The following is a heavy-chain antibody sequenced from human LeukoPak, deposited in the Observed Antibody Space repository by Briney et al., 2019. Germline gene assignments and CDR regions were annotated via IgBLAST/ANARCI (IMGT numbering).Heavy chain of an antibody. J-gene: IGHJ4*02. CDR3: TSIVVVPAAMDY. D-gene: IGHD2-2*01. Sequence: PGGSLRLSCAASGFTFRNAWMSWVRQAPGKGLEGVGRIKSKTDGGTTDYAAPVNGRFTISRDDSKNTLYLQMNSLKTEDTAVYYCTSIVVVPAAMDYWGQGTLVTVSS. CDR2: IKSKTDGGTT. V-gene: IGHV3-15*01. CDR1: GFTFRNAW.